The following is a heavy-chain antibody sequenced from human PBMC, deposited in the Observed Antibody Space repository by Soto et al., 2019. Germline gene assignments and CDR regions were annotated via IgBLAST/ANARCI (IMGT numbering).Heavy chain of an antibody. Sequence: EVQLLEFGGGLVQPGGSLRLSCAASGFTFSSYAMSWVRQAPGKGLEWVSAISGSGGSTYYADSVKGRFTISRDNSKNTLYLQMNSLRAEDTAVYYCAGSGPYYYYYGMDVWGQGTTVTVSS. CDR3: AGSGPYYYYYGMDV. D-gene: IGHD3-10*01. V-gene: IGHV3-23*01. CDR2: ISGSGGST. J-gene: IGHJ6*02. CDR1: GFTFSSYA.